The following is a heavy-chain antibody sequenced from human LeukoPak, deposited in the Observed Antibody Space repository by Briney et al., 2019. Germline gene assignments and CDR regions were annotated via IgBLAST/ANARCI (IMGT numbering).Heavy chain of an antibody. D-gene: IGHD6-13*01. Sequence: SETLSLTCAVYGGSFSGYYWSWIRQPPGKGLEWIGEINHSGSTYYNPSLKSRVTISVDRSKNQFSLKLSSVTAADTAVYYCARGVYSSSYQDGYYYYGMDVWGQGTTVTVSS. V-gene: IGHV4-34*01. J-gene: IGHJ6*02. CDR2: INHSGST. CDR3: ARGVYSSSYQDGYYYYGMDV. CDR1: GGSFSGYY.